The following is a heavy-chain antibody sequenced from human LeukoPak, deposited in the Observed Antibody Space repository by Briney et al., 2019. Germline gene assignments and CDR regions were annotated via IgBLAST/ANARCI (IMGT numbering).Heavy chain of an antibody. J-gene: IGHJ4*02. CDR2: ISGSGDRI. CDR3: AKDWALAVAGNIEY. CDR1: GFTFRSYA. V-gene: IGHV3-23*01. Sequence: GGSLRLSCAVSGFTFRSYAMTWVRQAPGKGLEWVSGISGSGDRIYYADSVKGRFTISRDNSKNTLYLQMNSLRAEDTAVYYCAKDWALAVAGNIEYWGEGALVTVSS. D-gene: IGHD6-19*01.